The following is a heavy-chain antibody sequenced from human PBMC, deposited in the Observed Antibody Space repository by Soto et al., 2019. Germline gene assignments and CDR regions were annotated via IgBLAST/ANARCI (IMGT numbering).Heavy chain of an antibody. CDR2: INAGNGNT. Sequence: ASVKVSCKASGYTFTSYAMHWVRQAPGQRLEWMGWINAGNGNTKYSQKFQGRVTITRDTSASTAYMELSSLRSEDTAVYYCARGQQLWFAFDIWGQGTMVTVSS. CDR1: GYTFTSYA. V-gene: IGHV1-3*01. CDR3: ARGQQLWFAFDI. J-gene: IGHJ3*02. D-gene: IGHD5-18*01.